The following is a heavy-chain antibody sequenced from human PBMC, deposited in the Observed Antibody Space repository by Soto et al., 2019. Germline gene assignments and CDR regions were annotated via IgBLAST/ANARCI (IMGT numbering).Heavy chain of an antibody. CDR3: ARGSKVRGVTPYYYYYYGMDV. D-gene: IGHD3-10*01. J-gene: IGHJ6*02. Sequence: QVQLQQWGAGLLKPSETLSLTCAVYGGSFSGYYWSWIRQPPGKGLEWIGEINHSGSTNYNPSLKSRVTISVDTSKNQFSLKLRSVTAAETAVYYCARGSKVRGVTPYYYYYYGMDVWGQGTTVTVSS. V-gene: IGHV4-34*01. CDR2: INHSGST. CDR1: GGSFSGYY.